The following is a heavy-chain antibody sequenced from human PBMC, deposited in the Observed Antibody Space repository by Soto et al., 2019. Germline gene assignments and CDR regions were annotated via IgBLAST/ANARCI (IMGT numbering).Heavy chain of an antibody. CDR1: GFTFSSYS. D-gene: IGHD6-19*01. J-gene: IGHJ5*02. V-gene: IGHV3-21*01. CDR2: ISSSSSYI. Sequence: GGSLRLSCAASGFTFSSYSMNWVRQAPGKGLEWVSSISSSSSYIYYADSVKGRFTISRDNAKNSLYLQMNSLRAEDTAVYYCARDGAKEYSSGPPFRPTGDNWFDPWGQGTLVTVSS. CDR3: ARDGAKEYSSGPPFRPTGDNWFDP.